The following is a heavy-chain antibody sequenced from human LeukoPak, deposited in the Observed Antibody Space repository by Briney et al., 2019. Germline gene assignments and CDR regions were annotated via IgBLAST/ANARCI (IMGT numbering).Heavy chain of an antibody. CDR3: XXPXYYTXGPVGY. D-gene: IGHD3-3*01. CDR1: GGSISSSSYY. CDR2: ISYSGTT. J-gene: IGHJ4*02. Sequence: SETLSLTCTVSGGSISSSSYYWGWVRQPPGKGLEWIASISYSGTTYYNPSLKSRVTISVDTSKNQFSLKLSSVSAADTAVYYXXXPXYYTXGPVGYWGQGTLVTVSS. V-gene: IGHV4-39*01.